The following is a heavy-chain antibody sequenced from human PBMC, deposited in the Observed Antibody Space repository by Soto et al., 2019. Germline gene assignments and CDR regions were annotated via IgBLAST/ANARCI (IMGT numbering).Heavy chain of an antibody. Sequence: ESLKISCKVSGYGFASQWISWGRQVPGKGQEWMGRIDLSESYTTYNPSFQGHVTFSADKSITTAYLQWRSLEASDTATYYCATQGLTTYYFGYWGQGALVTVSS. CDR1: GYGFASQW. CDR3: ATQGLTTYYFGY. CDR2: IDLSESYT. J-gene: IGHJ4*02. V-gene: IGHV5-10-1*01.